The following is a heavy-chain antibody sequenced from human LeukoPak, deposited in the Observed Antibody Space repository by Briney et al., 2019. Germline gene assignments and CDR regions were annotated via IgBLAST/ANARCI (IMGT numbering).Heavy chain of an antibody. J-gene: IGHJ1*01. V-gene: IGHV1-69*13. CDR1: GGTFSSYA. CDR2: IIPIFGTA. Sequence: SVKVSCKASGGTFSSYAISWVRQAPGQGLEWMGGIIPIFGTANYAQKFQGRVTITADESTSTAYMELSSLRSEDTAVYYCAGDPEGYSSSWYGEYFQHWGQGTLVTVSS. CDR3: AGDPEGYSSSWYGEYFQH. D-gene: IGHD6-13*01.